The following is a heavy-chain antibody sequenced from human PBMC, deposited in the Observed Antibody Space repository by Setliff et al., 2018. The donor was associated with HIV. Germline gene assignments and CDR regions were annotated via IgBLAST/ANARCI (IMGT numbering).Heavy chain of an antibody. Sequence: SETLSLTCTVSGGSISSYYWSWIRQPPGKGLEWIGYIYTSGSTYYNPSLKSRVTISVDTSKNQFSLKLSSVTAADTAVYYCARVTIFGVAYFDYWGQGTLVTVSS. J-gene: IGHJ4*02. D-gene: IGHD3-3*01. CDR2: IYTSGST. V-gene: IGHV4-4*08. CDR3: ARVTIFGVAYFDY. CDR1: GGSISSYY.